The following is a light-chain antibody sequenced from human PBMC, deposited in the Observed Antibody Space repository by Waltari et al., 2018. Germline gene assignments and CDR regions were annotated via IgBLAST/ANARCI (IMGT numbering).Light chain of an antibody. CDR3: SSYAGSNTLL. J-gene: IGLJ2*01. V-gene: IGLV2-11*01. CDR1: SSDIGGYNY. Sequence: QAALTQPPSVSGSPGQSVTFSCTGTSSDIGGYNYVSWYQQHPGKAPKLMIYDVSKRPSGVSVLFSGSKAGNTASLTISGLQAEDEADYYCSSYAGSNTLLFGGGTRLTVL. CDR2: DVS.